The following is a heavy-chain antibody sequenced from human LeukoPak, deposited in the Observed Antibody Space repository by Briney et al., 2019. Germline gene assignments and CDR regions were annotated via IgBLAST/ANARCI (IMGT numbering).Heavy chain of an antibody. J-gene: IGHJ5*02. CDR3: ARASPLYYYGSGNKWSGRLDP. CDR2: ISWNSVNI. CDR1: GFTFDDYA. Sequence: GGSLRLSCAASGFTFDDYAMHWVRQVPGKGLEWVSGISWNSVNIGYADAVKGRFTISRDNAKNSLYLQMNSLRVEDTAVYYCARASPLYYYGSGNKWSGRLDPWGQGTLVTVSS. V-gene: IGHV3-9*01. D-gene: IGHD3-10*01.